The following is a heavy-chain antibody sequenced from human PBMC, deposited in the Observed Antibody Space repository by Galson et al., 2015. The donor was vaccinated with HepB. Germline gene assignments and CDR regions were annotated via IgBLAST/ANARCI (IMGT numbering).Heavy chain of an antibody. CDR3: ARLPGRVTTTSYYYYYGMDV. J-gene: IGHJ6*02. CDR2: IYYSGST. Sequence: SETLSLTCTVSGGSISSYYWSWIRQPPGKGLEWIGYIYYSGSTNYNPSLKSRVTISVDTSKNQFSLKLSSVTAADTAVYYCARLPGRVTTTSYYYYYGMDVWGQGTTVTVSS. D-gene: IGHD4-17*01. V-gene: IGHV4-59*01. CDR1: GGSISSYY.